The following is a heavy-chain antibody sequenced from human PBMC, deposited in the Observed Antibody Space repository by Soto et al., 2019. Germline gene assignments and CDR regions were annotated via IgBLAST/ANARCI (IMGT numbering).Heavy chain of an antibody. V-gene: IGHV4-59*01. D-gene: IGHD3-10*01. CDR3: ARDSSSYYYGSGSYYGGLDY. CDR2: IYYSGST. Sequence: SETLSLTCTVSGGSIISYYWSWIRQPPWKGLEWIGYIYYSGSTNYNPSLESRVTISVDTSKNQFSLKLSSVTAADTAVYYCARDSSSYYYGSGSYYGGLDYWGQGTLVTVS. J-gene: IGHJ4*02. CDR1: GGSIISYY.